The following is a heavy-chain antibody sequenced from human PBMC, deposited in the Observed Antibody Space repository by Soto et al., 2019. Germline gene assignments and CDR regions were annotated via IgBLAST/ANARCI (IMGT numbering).Heavy chain of an antibody. Sequence: QVQLVQSGAEVKKPGASVKVSCKASGYTFTSYYMHWVRQAPGQGLEWMGIINPSGGSTSYAQKFQGRHTMTRDTSTSTVYMELSSLRSEDTAVYYCARGGYYYDSSTTDRGGWFDPWGQGTLVTVSS. CDR3: ARGGYYYDSSTTDRGGWFDP. D-gene: IGHD3-22*01. V-gene: IGHV1-46*01. CDR1: GYTFTSYY. CDR2: INPSGGST. J-gene: IGHJ5*02.